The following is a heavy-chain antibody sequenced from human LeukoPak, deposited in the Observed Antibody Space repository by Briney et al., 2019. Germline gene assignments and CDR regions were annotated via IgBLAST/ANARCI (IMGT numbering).Heavy chain of an antibody. CDR3: ARVLRDIVLMVYASLAFDI. D-gene: IGHD2-8*01. V-gene: IGHV3-7*01. J-gene: IGHJ3*02. CDR2: IKQDGSEK. Sequence: PGGSLRLSCAASRFTFSSYWMSWVRQAPGKGLEWVASIKQDGSEKYYVDSVKGRFTISRDNAKNSLYLQMNSLRAEDTAVYYCARVLRDIVLMVYASLAFDIWGQGTMVTVSS. CDR1: RFTFSSYW.